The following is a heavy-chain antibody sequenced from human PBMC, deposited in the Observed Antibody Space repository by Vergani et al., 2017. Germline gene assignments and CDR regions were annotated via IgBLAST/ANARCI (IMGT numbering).Heavy chain of an antibody. V-gene: IGHV4-31*03. CDR3: ARADCSSTRCRFDY. D-gene: IGHD2-2*01. CDR2: IYYSGST. Sequence: QVQLQESGPGLVKPSQTLSLTCTVSGVSISSGVYYCSWIRQPPGKGLEWIGYIYYSGSTYYNPSLKSRVTISVDTSKNQFSLKLSSVTAADTAVYYCARADCSSTRCRFDYWGQGTLVTVSS. J-gene: IGHJ4*02. CDR1: GVSISSGVYY.